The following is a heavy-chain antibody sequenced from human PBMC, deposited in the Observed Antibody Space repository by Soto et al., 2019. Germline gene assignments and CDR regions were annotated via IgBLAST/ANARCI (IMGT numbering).Heavy chain of an antibody. D-gene: IGHD3-22*01. CDR2: ISGSGGST. Sequence: GGSLRLSCAASGFTFSSYAMSWVRQAPGKGLEWVSAISGSGGSTYYADSVKGRFTISRDNSKNTLYLQMNSLRAEDTAVYYCAKDQYYYDSSGSFDYWGQGSLVTVSS. CDR1: GFTFSSYA. J-gene: IGHJ4*02. CDR3: AKDQYYYDSSGSFDY. V-gene: IGHV3-23*01.